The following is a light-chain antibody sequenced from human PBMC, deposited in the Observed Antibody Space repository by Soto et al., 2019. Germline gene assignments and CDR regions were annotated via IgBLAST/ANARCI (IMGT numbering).Light chain of an antibody. Sequence: SVLTQPPSGCGTPGQSVTISCSGSSSNIGSNTVNWYQQLPGTAPKLLIYSNNQRPSGVPDRFSGSKSGTSASVAISGLQSEDEADYYCAAWDDSLDAVVFGGGTKVTVL. CDR2: SNN. V-gene: IGLV1-44*01. CDR3: AAWDDSLDAVV. CDR1: SSNIGSNT. J-gene: IGLJ2*01.